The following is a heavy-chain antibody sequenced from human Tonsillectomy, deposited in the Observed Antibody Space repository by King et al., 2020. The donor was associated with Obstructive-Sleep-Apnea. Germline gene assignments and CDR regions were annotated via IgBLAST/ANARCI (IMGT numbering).Heavy chain of an antibody. D-gene: IGHD6-19*01. CDR1: GFTFSSYA. V-gene: IGHV3-23*04. Sequence: VQLVESGGGLVQPGGSMRLSCAASGFTFSSYAMSWVRQAQGKGLEWVSAISGSGGSTYYADSVKGRFTISRDNSKKTLYLQMNSLRAEDTAVYYCAKDLTGYSSGWLDYWGQGTLVTVSS. CDR3: AKDLTGYSSGWLDY. J-gene: IGHJ4*02. CDR2: ISGSGGST.